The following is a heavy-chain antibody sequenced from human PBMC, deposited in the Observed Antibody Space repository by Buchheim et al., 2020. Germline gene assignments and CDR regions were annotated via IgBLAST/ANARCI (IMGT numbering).Heavy chain of an antibody. D-gene: IGHD6-13*01. Sequence: QVQLVESGGGVVQPGRSLRLSCAASGFTFSSYGMHWVRQAPGKGLEWVAVISYDGSNKYYADSVKGRFTISRDNSKKTLFLQMNSLRAEDTAVYYCAKDRFHTIAADGMDVWGQGTT. V-gene: IGHV3-30*18. J-gene: IGHJ6*02. CDR1: GFTFSSYG. CDR2: ISYDGSNK. CDR3: AKDRFHTIAADGMDV.